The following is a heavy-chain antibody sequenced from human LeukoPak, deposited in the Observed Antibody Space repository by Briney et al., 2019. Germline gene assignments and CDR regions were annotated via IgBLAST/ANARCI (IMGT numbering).Heavy chain of an antibody. D-gene: IGHD1-26*01. V-gene: IGHV1-2*02. CDR3: ARAQGSYYHVDF. CDR2: INPNSGGT. J-gene: IGHJ4*02. CDR1: GYPFIVYY. Sequence: ASVKVSCKASGYPFIVYYIHWVRQAPGQGLEWMGCINPNSGGTKYAQKFQGRVTMTRDTSISTAYMELSSLRSDDTAVFYRARAQGSYYHVDFWGQGTLVTVSS.